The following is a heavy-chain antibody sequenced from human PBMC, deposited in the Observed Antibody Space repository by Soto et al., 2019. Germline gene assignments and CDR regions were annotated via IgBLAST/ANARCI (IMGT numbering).Heavy chain of an antibody. D-gene: IGHD3-10*01. J-gene: IGHJ4*02. CDR1: GVSLGSRT. CDR2: ITDTGGDA. Sequence: CVDPGVSLGSRTISWVRQAPGEGLQWVSTITDTGGDAKYADSVRGRFVISRDNSKKTLYLQMTSLTAEDSAMYFCARGSTDSYPGSRIFDFWGRGTLVTVSS. CDR3: ARGSTDSYPGSRIFDF. V-gene: IGHV3-23*01.